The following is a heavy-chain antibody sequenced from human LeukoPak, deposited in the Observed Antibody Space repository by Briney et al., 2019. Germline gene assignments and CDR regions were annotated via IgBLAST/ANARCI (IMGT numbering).Heavy chain of an antibody. Sequence: GGSLRLSCAASGLTFSSYAMTWVRQAPGKGLEWVSGISASGDSTNYADSVKGRFTISRDNSKNTVYLQVNSLRAEDTAVYYCASFPRGDLGLIIFDWWGQGTPVTVSS. CDR1: GLTFSSYA. J-gene: IGHJ4*02. CDR2: ISASGDST. D-gene: IGHD2-21*01. V-gene: IGHV3-23*01. CDR3: ASFPRGDLGLIIFDW.